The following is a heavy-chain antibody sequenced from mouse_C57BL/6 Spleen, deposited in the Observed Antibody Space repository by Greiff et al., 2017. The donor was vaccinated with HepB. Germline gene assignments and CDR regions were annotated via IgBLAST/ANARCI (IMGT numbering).Heavy chain of an antibody. CDR2: INPNNGGT. J-gene: IGHJ2*01. V-gene: IGHV1-26*01. D-gene: IGHD2-4*01. Sequence: VQLQQSGPELVKPGASVKISCKASGYTFTDYYMNWVKQSHGKSLEWIGDINPNNGGTSYNQKFKGKATLTVDKSSSTAYMELRSLTSEDSAVYYCARGYDYDSFDYWGQGTTLTVSS. CDR1: GYTFTDYY. CDR3: ARGYDYDSFDY.